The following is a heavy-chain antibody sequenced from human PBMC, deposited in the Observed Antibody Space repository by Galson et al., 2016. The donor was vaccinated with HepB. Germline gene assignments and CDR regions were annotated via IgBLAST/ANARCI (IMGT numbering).Heavy chain of an antibody. CDR1: GFTFSNFA. CDR3: ASERGILLWAEDPMVNWFDP. Sequence: SLRLSCAGSGFTFSNFAMHWVRQAPGKGPEWVAVISNDGDRKYYADSVKGRFTISRDNTKDTLYLQMNSLRTEDTAFYYCASERGILLWAEDPMVNWFDPGGQGTRVTASS. J-gene: IGHJ5*02. CDR2: ISNDGDRK. D-gene: IGHD3-10*01. V-gene: IGHV3-30-3*01.